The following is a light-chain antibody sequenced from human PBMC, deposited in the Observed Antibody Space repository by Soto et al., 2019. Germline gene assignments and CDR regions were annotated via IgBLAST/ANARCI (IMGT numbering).Light chain of an antibody. Sequence: EIVMTQSPATLSLSPGERATLSGRASQSVSSNLAGYQQKSGQAPRLLIYGATTRATGIPARFSGSGSGTEFTLTISSLQSEDFAIYYCQQYNNWPMYTFGQGTMLEIK. J-gene: IGKJ2*01. CDR2: GAT. CDR1: QSVSSN. CDR3: QQYNNWPMYT. V-gene: IGKV3-15*01.